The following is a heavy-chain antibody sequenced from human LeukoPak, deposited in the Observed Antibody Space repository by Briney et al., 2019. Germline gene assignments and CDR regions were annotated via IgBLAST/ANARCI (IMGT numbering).Heavy chain of an antibody. CDR1: GYSFTSYW. CDR3: ARFASGWYYDFWSGYYPIYNWFDP. CDR2: IYPGDSDT. V-gene: IGHV5-51*01. J-gene: IGHJ5*02. D-gene: IGHD3-3*01. Sequence: GESLKISCKGSGYSFTSYWIGWVRQMPGKGLEWMGIIYPGDSDTRYSPSFQGQVTISADKSISTAYLQWSSLKASDTAMYYCARFASGWYYDFWSGYYPIYNWFDPWGQGTLVTVSS.